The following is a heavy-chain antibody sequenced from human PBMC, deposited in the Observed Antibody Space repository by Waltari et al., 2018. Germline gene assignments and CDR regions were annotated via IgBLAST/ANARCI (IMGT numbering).Heavy chain of an antibody. CDR3: ATLVATRWYFDL. V-gene: IGHV1-24*01. CDR2: FDPEDGET. Sequence: QVRLVQSGAEVKKPGPSVKVSCTVSGYTLTELSIHWVRQAPGNGLEWMGGFDPEDGETIYAQKFQGRVTMTEDTSTDTAYMELSSLRSEDTAVYYCATLVATRWYFDLWGRGTLVTVSS. CDR1: GYTLTELS. D-gene: IGHD5-12*01. J-gene: IGHJ2*01.